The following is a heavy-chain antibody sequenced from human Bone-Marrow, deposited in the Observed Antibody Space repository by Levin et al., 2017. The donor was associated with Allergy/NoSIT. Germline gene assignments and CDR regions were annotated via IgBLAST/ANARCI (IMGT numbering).Heavy chain of an antibody. CDR2: ISSSSSYT. J-gene: IGHJ4*02. D-gene: IGHD3-9*01. Sequence: GGSLRLSCAASGFTFSDYYMSWIRQAPGKGLECVSYISSSSSYTKYADSVKGRFTISRDNAKNSLYLQMNSLRAEDTAVYYYARDPEEHTLLRYFDYWGQGTLVTVSS. V-gene: IGHV3-11*05. CDR1: GFTFSDYY. CDR3: ARDPEEHTLLRYFDY.